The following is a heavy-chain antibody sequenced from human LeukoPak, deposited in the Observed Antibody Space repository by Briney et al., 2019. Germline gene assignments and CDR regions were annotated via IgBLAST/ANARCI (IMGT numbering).Heavy chain of an antibody. V-gene: IGHV3-9*01. D-gene: IGHD6-13*01. Sequence: GRSLRLSCAAPGFAFDDYAMHWVRQAPGKGLEWVSGISWNSGSIGYADSVKGRFTISRDSAKNSLYLQMNSLRAEDTALYYCAKVGDSSSWHIDYWGQGTLVTVSS. CDR3: AKVGDSSSWHIDY. CDR2: ISWNSGSI. CDR1: GFAFDDYA. J-gene: IGHJ4*02.